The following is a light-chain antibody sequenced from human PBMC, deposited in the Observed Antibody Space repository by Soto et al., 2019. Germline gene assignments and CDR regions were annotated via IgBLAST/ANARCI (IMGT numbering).Light chain of an antibody. CDR3: QQYGSSPET. V-gene: IGKV3-20*01. CDR2: GAS. CDR1: QSVSSSY. J-gene: IGKJ1*01. Sequence: EIVLTQSPGTLSLSPGERATLSCRASQSVSSSYLAWYQQKPGQAPRLLIYGASSRATGIPDRFSGSGSGTVFTLTISRLEPEDFAVYYCQQYGSSPETFGQGTKVDIK.